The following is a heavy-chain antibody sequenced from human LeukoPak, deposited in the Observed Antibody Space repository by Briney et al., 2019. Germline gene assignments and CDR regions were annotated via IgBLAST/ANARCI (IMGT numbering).Heavy chain of an antibody. CDR2: IYYSGSI. V-gene: IGHV4-59*01. Sequence: SETLSLTCTVSGGSISSYYWSWIRQSPGKGLEWIGQIYYSGSIKYNPSLKSRVTISLDTSKNQFSLKLTSVIAADTAVYYCARGPYSGYTLRPLDYWGQGTLVTVSS. J-gene: IGHJ4*02. CDR3: ARGPYSGYTLRPLDY. D-gene: IGHD5-12*01. CDR1: GGSISSYY.